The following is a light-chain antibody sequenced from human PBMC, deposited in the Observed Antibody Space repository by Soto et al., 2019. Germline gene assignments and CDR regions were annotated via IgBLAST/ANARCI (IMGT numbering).Light chain of an antibody. Sequence: QSALTQPRSVSGSPGQSVTISCTGTSNDVGGYKYVSWYQQYPGKAPKLMIYDVSKRPSGVPDRFSGSKSGNTASLTISGLQADDEADYYCCSYAGSYTFVFGTGTKVTVL. CDR1: SNDVGGYKY. CDR3: CSYAGSYTFV. CDR2: DVS. V-gene: IGLV2-11*01. J-gene: IGLJ1*01.